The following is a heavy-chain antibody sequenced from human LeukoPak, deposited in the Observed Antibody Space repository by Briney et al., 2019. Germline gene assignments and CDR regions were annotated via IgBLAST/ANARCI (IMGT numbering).Heavy chain of an antibody. CDR2: ISYDGSNK. D-gene: IGHD6-13*01. J-gene: IGHJ6*02. CDR1: GFTFCSYG. V-gene: IGHV3-30*18. CDR3: AKMIASSSSWFPDYYYGMDV. Sequence: GGSLRLSCAASGFTFCSYGMHWGRQAPGEGLEWGAVISYDGSNKYYADSVKGRFTISRDNSKNTLYLQMNSLRAEDTAVYYCAKMIASSSSWFPDYYYGMDVWGQGTTVTVSS.